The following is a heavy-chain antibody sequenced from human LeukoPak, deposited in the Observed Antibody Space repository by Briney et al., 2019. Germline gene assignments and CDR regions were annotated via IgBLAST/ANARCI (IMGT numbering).Heavy chain of an antibody. J-gene: IGHJ4*02. CDR2: INPNSGGT. CDR3: ARGGGIAVADLDY. Sequence: ASVKVSCKASGYTFTGYYMHWVRQAPGQGLEWMGWINPNSGGTNYAQKFQGRVTMTSDTSISTAYVELSRLRSDDTAVYYCARGGGIAVADLDYWGQGTLVTVSS. D-gene: IGHD6-19*01. V-gene: IGHV1-2*02. CDR1: GYTFTGYY.